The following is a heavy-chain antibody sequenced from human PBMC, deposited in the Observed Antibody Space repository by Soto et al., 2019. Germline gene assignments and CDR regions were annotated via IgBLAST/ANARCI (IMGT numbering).Heavy chain of an antibody. D-gene: IGHD3-3*01. CDR1: GGSTSGYY. CDR3: ARGGWRQIDY. CDR2: IYYSGST. Sequence: PSETLSLTCTVSGGSTSGYYWSWFRQPPGKGLEWIAYIYYSGSTNYNPSLKSRVTISVDTSKNQFSLKLSSVTAADTAVYYCARGGWRQIDYWGQGTLVTVSS. V-gene: IGHV4-59*08. J-gene: IGHJ4*02.